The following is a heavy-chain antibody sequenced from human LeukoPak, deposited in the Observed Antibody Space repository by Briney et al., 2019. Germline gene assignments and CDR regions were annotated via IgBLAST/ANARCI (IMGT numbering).Heavy chain of an antibody. J-gene: IGHJ4*02. CDR3: ASGGTFVSDY. Sequence: GGSLRLSCAASGFTLSTFWMSWVRQAPGKGLEWVANINQDGSEKYYVGSMKGRFTVSRDNAKNSLYLQMDSLRAEDTAVYYCASGGTFVSDYWGQGALVTVSS. V-gene: IGHV3-7*01. D-gene: IGHD1-1*01. CDR1: GFTLSTFW. CDR2: INQDGSEK.